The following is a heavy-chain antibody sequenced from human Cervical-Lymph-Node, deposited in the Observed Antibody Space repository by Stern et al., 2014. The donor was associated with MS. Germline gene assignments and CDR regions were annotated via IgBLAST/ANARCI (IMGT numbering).Heavy chain of an antibody. CDR2: ILPIFGTA. CDR3: ARDRKAARPPYYYYGMDV. V-gene: IGHV1-69*12. CDR1: GGTFSSYA. J-gene: IGHJ6*02. Sequence: QVQLVQSGAEVKKPGSSVKVSCKASGGTFSSYAISWVRQAPGQGLEWMGGILPIFGTANYAQKFQGRVTITADESTSTAYMELSSLRSEDTAVYYCARDRKAARPPYYYYGMDVWGQGTTVTVSS. D-gene: IGHD6-6*01.